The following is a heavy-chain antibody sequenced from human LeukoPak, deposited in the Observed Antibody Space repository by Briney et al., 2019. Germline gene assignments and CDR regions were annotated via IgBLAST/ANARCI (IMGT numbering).Heavy chain of an antibody. V-gene: IGHV4-34*01. CDR2: INHSGST. CDR1: GGSFSGYY. J-gene: IGHJ6*02. Sequence: SETLSLTCAVYGGSFSGYYWSWIRQPPGKGLEWIGEINHSGSTNYNPSLKSRVTISVDTSKNQFSLKLSSVTAADTAVYYCARARLSPPYYHYGMDVWGQGTTVTVSS. D-gene: IGHD2/OR15-2a*01. CDR3: ARARLSPPYYHYGMDV.